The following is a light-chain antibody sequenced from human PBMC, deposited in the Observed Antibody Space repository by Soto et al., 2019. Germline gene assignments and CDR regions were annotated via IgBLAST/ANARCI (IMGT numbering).Light chain of an antibody. Sequence: DILMTQSPSTLSASPGERATLSCRASQSVSSNLAWYQQKPGQAPRLLIYGASTRATGIPARFSGSGSGTEFTLTSMSLQSFEIAFYYCQHYYNSLTFGRGTKVDIK. CDR3: QHYYNSLT. J-gene: IGKJ1*01. CDR2: GAS. CDR1: QSVSSN. V-gene: IGKV3-15*01.